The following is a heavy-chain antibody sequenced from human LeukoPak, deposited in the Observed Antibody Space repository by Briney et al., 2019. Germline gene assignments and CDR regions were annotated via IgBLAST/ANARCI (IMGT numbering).Heavy chain of an antibody. V-gene: IGHV3-23*01. Sequence: GGSQRLSCSASAFDFSTCSMIWVRQAPGGGLKWVSGISDSGDATHYADPEKGGFHISRENSKNRDYLQINSLSAEETAIYYCARDRVGYSRARGLDYWVEGTLVTVCS. CDR3: ARDRVGYSRARGLDY. D-gene: IGHD5-18*01. J-gene: IGHJ4*02. CDR1: AFDFSTCS. CDR2: ISDSGDAT.